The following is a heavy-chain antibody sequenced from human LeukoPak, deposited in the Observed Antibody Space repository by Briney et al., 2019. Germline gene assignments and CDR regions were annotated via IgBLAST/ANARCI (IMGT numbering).Heavy chain of an antibody. CDR2: MNPNSGNT. Sequence: ASAKVSCKASGYTFTSYDINWVRQATGQGLEWMGWMNPNSGNTGYAQKFQGRVTMTRNTSISTAYMELSSLRSEDTAVYYCARYQLPEASWFDPWGQGTLVTVSS. D-gene: IGHD2-2*01. J-gene: IGHJ5*02. CDR3: ARYQLPEASWFDP. V-gene: IGHV1-8*01. CDR1: GYTFTSYD.